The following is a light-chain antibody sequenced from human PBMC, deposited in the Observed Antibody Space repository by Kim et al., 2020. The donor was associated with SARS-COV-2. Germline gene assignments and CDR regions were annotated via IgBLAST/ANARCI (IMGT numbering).Light chain of an antibody. J-gene: IGLJ2*01. CDR2: DVT. CDR3: SSYTRSSTVI. V-gene: IGLV2-14*03. Sequence: QSALTQPASVSGSPGQSITISCTGTSSDVAGYNYVSWYRQHPGEAPKVLIFDVTNRPSGVSIRFSGSKSGNTASLTISGLQAEDEGDYYCSSYTRSSTVIFGGGTQLTVL. CDR1: SSDVAGYNY.